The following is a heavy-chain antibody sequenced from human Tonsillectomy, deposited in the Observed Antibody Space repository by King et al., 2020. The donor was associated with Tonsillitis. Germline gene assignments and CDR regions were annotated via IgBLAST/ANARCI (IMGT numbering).Heavy chain of an antibody. CDR2: ISSSSSFI. V-gene: IGHV3-21*01. CDR3: AREVNHYFSDPSGYTPYYSDS. J-gene: IGHJ4*02. D-gene: IGHD3-22*01. CDR1: GFTFSSYS. Sequence: EVQLVESGGGLVKPGESLRLSCAASGFTFSSYSMTWVRQAPGKGLEWVSSISSSSSFIYYADSVKGRFTISRDNAKNSLLLRMNSLRAEDTAVYYCAREVNHYFSDPSGYTPYYSDSWGQGTLVTVSS.